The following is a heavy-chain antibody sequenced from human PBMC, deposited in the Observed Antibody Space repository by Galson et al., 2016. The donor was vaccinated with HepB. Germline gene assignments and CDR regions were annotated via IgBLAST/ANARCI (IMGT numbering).Heavy chain of an antibody. CDR3: ATVTKAGANAFDF. CDR2: IFPDDSDT. CDR1: GYSFSNYW. Sequence: QSGAEVKKPGESLKISCEGSGYSFSNYWIGWVRQMPGKGLEWMGIIFPDDSDTRYSPSFQGQVTISADKSISTACVHWSNLKASDTAMYYCATVTKAGANAFDFWGQGTMVTVSS. D-gene: IGHD4-17*01. J-gene: IGHJ3*01. V-gene: IGHV5-51*01.